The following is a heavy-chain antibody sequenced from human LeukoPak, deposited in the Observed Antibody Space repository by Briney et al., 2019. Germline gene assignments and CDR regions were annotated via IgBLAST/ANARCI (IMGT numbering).Heavy chain of an antibody. J-gene: IGHJ4*02. CDR1: GFKFDNYG. V-gene: IGHV3-9*01. D-gene: IGHD3-10*01. CDR2: ISWDGSSI. Sequence: GGSLRLSCVASGFKFDNYGMHWVRQAPGKGLEWVSGISWDGSSIGYADCVKGRFTISRDNAKNSLFLQMNSLRAEDTALYYCGKDRDALIRGVTIDFWGQGTLVTVSS. CDR3: GKDRDALIRGVTIDF.